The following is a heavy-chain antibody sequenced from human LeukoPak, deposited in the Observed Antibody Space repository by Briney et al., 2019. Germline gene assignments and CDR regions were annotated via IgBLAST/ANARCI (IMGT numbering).Heavy chain of an antibody. CDR2: ISYGATNE. J-gene: IGHJ4*02. CDR3: ARDRDYYGSGSYTPDY. D-gene: IGHD3-10*01. Sequence: GGSLRVSCAASGFTFSGYAMHWVRQAPGKGLEWVAAISYGATNEYYADSVKGRFTISRDNSKNTLYLLMDSLRAEDTALYYCARDRDYYGSGSYTPDYWGQGTLVTVSS. V-gene: IGHV3-30-3*01. CDR1: GFTFSGYA.